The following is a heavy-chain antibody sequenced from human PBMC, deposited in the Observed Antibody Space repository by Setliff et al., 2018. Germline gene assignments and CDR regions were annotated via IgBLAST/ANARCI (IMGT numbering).Heavy chain of an antibody. D-gene: IGHD1-7*01. CDR3: ARDRSRGPNYFDP. J-gene: IGHJ5*02. CDR2: ISGYDGSS. CDR1: GYTFTSYG. V-gene: IGHV1-18*01. Sequence: ASVMVSCKASGYTFTSYGITWVRQAPGQGLEWIGWISGYDGSSNHVQKLQGRVIMTTDTSTNTAYMELRSLTSDDTAVYYCARDRSRGPNYFDPWGQGTQVTVSS.